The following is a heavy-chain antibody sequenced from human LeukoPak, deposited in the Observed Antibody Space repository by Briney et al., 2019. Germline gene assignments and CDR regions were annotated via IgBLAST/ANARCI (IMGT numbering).Heavy chain of an antibody. J-gene: IGHJ5*02. Sequence: SVTLSLTWTVSVDSISSSSYYWGWLRQPPGKGLEWIGSIYYSGSTYYNPSLKSRVTISVDTSKNQFSLKLSSVTAADTAVYYCARHHAPLDGGNSWFDPWGQGTLVTVSS. CDR3: ARHHAPLDGGNSWFDP. D-gene: IGHD4-23*01. CDR2: IYYSGST. V-gene: IGHV4-39*01. CDR1: VDSISSSSYY.